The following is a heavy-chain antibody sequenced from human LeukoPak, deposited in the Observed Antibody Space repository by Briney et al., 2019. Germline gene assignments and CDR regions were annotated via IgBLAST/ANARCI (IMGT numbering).Heavy chain of an antibody. Sequence: SVKVSCKASGGTFSSYAISWVRQAPGQGLEWMGGIIPIFGTANYAQKFQGRVTITTDESTSTAYMELSSQRSEDTAVYYCASDGGRDGYKADYYYYYMDVWGKGTTVTVSS. CDR2: IIPIFGTA. J-gene: IGHJ6*03. D-gene: IGHD5-24*01. CDR1: GGTFSSYA. CDR3: ASDGGRDGYKADYYYYYMDV. V-gene: IGHV1-69*05.